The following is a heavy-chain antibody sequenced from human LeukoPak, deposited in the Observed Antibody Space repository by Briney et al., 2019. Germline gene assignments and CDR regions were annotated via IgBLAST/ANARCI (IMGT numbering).Heavy chain of an antibody. CDR1: GFIFSSYA. D-gene: IGHD3-22*01. J-gene: IGHJ4*02. Sequence: GGSLRLSCAASGFIFSSYAMHWVRQAPGKGLEWVAVISYDGSNKYYADSVKGRFTISGDNSKNTLYLQMNNLRTEDTAVYYCARDPTYDSSGYPDYWGQGTLVTVSS. CDR3: ARDPTYDSSGYPDY. CDR2: ISYDGSNK. V-gene: IGHV3-30-3*01.